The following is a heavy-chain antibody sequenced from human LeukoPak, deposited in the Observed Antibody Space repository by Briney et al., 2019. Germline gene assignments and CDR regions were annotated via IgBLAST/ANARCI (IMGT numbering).Heavy chain of an antibody. V-gene: IGHV4-59*12. D-gene: IGHD2-2*01. CDR3: ARALPAYCSSTSCYRVNWLDP. Sequence: SETLSLTCTVSGGSISSYYWSWIRQPPGKGLEWIGYIYHSGSTYYNPSLKSRVTISVDRSKNQFSLKLSSVTAADTAVYYCARALPAYCSSTSCYRVNWLDPWGQGTLVTVSS. CDR2: IYHSGST. J-gene: IGHJ5*02. CDR1: GGSISSYY.